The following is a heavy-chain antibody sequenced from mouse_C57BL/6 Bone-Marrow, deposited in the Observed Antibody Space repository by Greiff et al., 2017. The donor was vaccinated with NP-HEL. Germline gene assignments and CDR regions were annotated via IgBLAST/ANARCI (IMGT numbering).Heavy chain of an antibody. J-gene: IGHJ4*01. CDR3: ARRGDGYYEGAMDY. V-gene: IGHV1-82*01. Sequence: VMLLESGPELVKPGASVKISCKASGYAFSSSWMNWVKQRPGKGLEWIGRIYPGDGDTNYNGKFKGKATLTADKSSSTAYMQLSSLTSEDSAVYFCARRGDGYYEGAMDYWGQGTSVTVSS. D-gene: IGHD2-3*01. CDR1: GYAFSSSW. CDR2: IYPGDGDT.